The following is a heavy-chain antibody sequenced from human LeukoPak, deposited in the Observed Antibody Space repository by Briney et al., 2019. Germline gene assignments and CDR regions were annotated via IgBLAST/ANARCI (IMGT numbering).Heavy chain of an antibody. CDR1: GFTFSSYA. CDR2: ISGSGGST. Sequence: PGGSLRLSCAASGFTFSSYAMSWVRQAPGKGLEWVSAISGSGGSTYYADSVKGRFTISRDNAKNTLYLQMNSLRAEDTAVYYCARHYYDTSGYFYTEYCQHWGQGTLVTVSS. V-gene: IGHV3-23*01. D-gene: IGHD3-22*01. J-gene: IGHJ1*01. CDR3: ARHYYDTSGYFYTEYCQH.